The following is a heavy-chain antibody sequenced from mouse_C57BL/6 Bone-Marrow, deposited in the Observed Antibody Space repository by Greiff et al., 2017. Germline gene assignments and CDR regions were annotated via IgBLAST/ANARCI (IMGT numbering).Heavy chain of an antibody. J-gene: IGHJ2*01. Sequence: EVQLVESGGGLVKPGGSLKLSCAASGFTFSDYGMHWVRQAPEKGLEWVAYISSGSSTIYYADTVKGRFTISRDNAKNTLFLQMTSLRSEDTAMYYCARPYYYGSSYFDYWGQGTTRTVSS. CDR3: ARPYYYGSSYFDY. V-gene: IGHV5-17*01. D-gene: IGHD1-1*01. CDR1: GFTFSDYG. CDR2: ISSGSSTI.